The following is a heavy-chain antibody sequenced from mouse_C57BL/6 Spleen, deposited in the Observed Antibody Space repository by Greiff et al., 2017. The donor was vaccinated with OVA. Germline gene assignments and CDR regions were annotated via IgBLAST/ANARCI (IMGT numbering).Heavy chain of an antibody. V-gene: IGHV1-80*01. J-gene: IGHJ1*03. Sequence: VQLQQSGAELVKPGASVKISCKASGYAFSSYWMNWVKQRPGKGLEWIGQIYPGDGDTNYNGKFKGKATLTADKSSSTAYMQLSSLTSEDSAVYFCARFTTVVPSWYFDVWGTGTTVTVSS. CDR1: GYAFSSYW. CDR2: IYPGDGDT. CDR3: ARFTTVVPSWYFDV. D-gene: IGHD1-1*01.